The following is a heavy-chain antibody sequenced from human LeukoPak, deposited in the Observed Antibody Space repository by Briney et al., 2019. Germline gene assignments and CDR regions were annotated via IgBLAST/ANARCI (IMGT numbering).Heavy chain of an antibody. Sequence: SKTLSLTCTVSGGSVSSGSYYWSWIRQPPGKGLEWIGYIYYSGSTNYNPSLKSRVTLSVDTSKNQFSLKLSSVTAADTAVYYCARGVTYCSSTSCYTASGYYYYYGMDVWGQGTTVTVSS. V-gene: IGHV4-61*01. CDR2: IYYSGST. D-gene: IGHD2-2*02. CDR1: GGSVSSGSYY. J-gene: IGHJ6*02. CDR3: ARGVTYCSSTSCYTASGYYYYYGMDV.